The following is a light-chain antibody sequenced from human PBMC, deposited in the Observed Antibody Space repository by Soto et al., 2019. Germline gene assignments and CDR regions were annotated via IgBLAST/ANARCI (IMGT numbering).Light chain of an antibody. J-gene: IGLJ1*01. CDR3: RSYTTRNSLSYI. CDR2: EVS. V-gene: IGLV2-14*01. CDR1: SSDVGAYNY. Sequence: QSALTQPASVSGSPGQSITISCTGTSSDVGAYNYVSWYQHHPGKAPKLLIHEVSNRPSGVSNRFSGSKSGDTASLTISGLQAEDEADYYCRSYTTRNSLSYIFGTGTKVTVL.